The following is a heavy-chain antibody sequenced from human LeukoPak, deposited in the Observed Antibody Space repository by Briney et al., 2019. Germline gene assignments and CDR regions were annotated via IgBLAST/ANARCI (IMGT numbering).Heavy chain of an antibody. D-gene: IGHD4-23*01. V-gene: IGHV3-48*01. CDR1: GFTFSSYR. Sequence: GGSLRLSCASSGFTFSSYRMDSARQPARKGLEWVSYIRSSRSTIYYADSVKGRFTISRDNAKNSLYLQMNSLRAEDTAVYYCARSSRELRGYAPWEVMPPFDYWGQGTLVTVSS. J-gene: IGHJ4*02. CDR2: IRSSRSTI. CDR3: ARSSRELRGYAPWEVMPPFDY.